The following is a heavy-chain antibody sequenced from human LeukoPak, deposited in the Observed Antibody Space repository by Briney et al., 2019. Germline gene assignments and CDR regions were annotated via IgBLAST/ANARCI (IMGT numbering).Heavy chain of an antibody. D-gene: IGHD1-26*01. Sequence: SETLSLTCTVSDGSISSGSYYWSWLRQPAGKGLEWIGRIYTSGSTNYNPSLKSRVTISVDTSKNQFSLKLSSVTAADTAVYYCARWDRGAFDIWGQGTMVTVSS. V-gene: IGHV4-61*02. CDR1: DGSISSGSYY. CDR2: IYTSGST. J-gene: IGHJ3*02. CDR3: ARWDRGAFDI.